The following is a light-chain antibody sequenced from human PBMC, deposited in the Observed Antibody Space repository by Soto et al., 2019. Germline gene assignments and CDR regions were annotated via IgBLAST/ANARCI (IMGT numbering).Light chain of an antibody. J-gene: IGKJ4*01. CDR3: QQRSNWLT. Sequence: EIVLTQSPATLSLSPAERAPLSCRASQSLSSYLAWYQQKPGQAPRLLIYDASNRATGIPARFSGSGSGTDFTLTISSLEPEDFAVYYCQQRSNWLTFGGGTKVAIK. CDR1: QSLSSY. CDR2: DAS. V-gene: IGKV3-11*01.